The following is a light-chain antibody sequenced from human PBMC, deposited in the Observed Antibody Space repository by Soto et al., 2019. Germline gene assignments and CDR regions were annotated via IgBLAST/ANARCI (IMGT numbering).Light chain of an antibody. J-gene: IGLJ1*01. CDR1: NSNVGIGY. V-gene: IGLV1-47*01. CDR3: AVWDDGPPPYF. CDR2: KTN. Sequence: QSVLAQPPSASGTPGQRVTMSCSGKNSNVGIGYVYWYQQLPGSAPKLLIYKTNQRPSGVPDRFSGSKSGTSASLAISEPGTGDEVVYSCAVWDDGPPPYFFGTGPKCPVL.